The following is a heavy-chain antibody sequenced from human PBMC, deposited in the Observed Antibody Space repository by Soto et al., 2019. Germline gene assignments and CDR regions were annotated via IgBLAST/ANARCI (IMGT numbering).Heavy chain of an antibody. Sequence: SETLSLTCTVSGGSISGYYWSWIRQPPGKGLEWIGYMYNTGSTVYNPSFKSRVAISVDTSKNQFSLKLNSVTAADTAVYYCARDLWGYCGTDCYPLDVWGQGTTVT. CDR3: ARDLWGYCGTDCYPLDV. V-gene: IGHV4-59*01. CDR1: GGSISGYY. J-gene: IGHJ6*02. CDR2: MYNTGST. D-gene: IGHD2-21*02.